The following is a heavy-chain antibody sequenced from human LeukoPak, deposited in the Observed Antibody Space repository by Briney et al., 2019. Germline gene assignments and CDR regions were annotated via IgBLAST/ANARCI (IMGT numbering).Heavy chain of an antibody. J-gene: IGHJ6*03. CDR2: IRSKAYGGTT. V-gene: IGHV3-49*04. CDR1: GFTFSHYS. Sequence: PGGSLRLSCAGSGFTFSHYSMNWVRQAPGKGLEWVGFIRSKAYGGTTENAASVRGRFTISRDDSKSIAYLQMNSLKTEDTAMYYCTRGPVEGATPKKYYYMDVWGKGTTVTISS. CDR3: TRGPVEGATPKKYYYMDV. D-gene: IGHD1-26*01.